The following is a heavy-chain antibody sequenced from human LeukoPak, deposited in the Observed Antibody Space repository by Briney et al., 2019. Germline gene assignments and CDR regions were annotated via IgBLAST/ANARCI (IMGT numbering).Heavy chain of an antibody. Sequence: ASVKVSCKTSGYLFNMHWIHWVRQAPGQGLEWMGIINPSRGSTNYAQKFQGRVTMTRDTSTSTVYMELSSLRSEDTAVYYCARRGWGGSGYYPSWFDPWGQGTLVTVSS. CDR1: GYLFNMHW. J-gene: IGHJ5*02. D-gene: IGHD3-22*01. V-gene: IGHV1-46*02. CDR2: INPSRGST. CDR3: ARRGWGGSGYYPSWFDP.